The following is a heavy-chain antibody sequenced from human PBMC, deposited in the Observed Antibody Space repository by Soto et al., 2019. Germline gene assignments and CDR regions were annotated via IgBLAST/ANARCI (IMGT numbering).Heavy chain of an antibody. CDR2: FDPEDGET. J-gene: IGHJ6*02. V-gene: IGHV1-24*01. Sequence: ASVKVSCKVSGYTLTELSMHLVRQAPGKGLEWMGGFDPEDGETIYAQKFQGRVTMTEDTSTDTAYMELSSLRSEDTAVYYCETQNSKGYSGYDGPYYYYGMDVWGQGTTVTVSS. CDR1: GYTLTELS. CDR3: ETQNSKGYSGYDGPYYYYGMDV. D-gene: IGHD5-12*01.